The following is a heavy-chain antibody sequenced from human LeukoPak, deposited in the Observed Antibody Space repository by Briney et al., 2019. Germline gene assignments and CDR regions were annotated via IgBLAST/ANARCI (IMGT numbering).Heavy chain of an antibody. D-gene: IGHD2/OR15-2a*01. CDR2: IYPGDSDT. Sequence: GESLKISCKGSGYTFTNYWIAWVRQMPGKGLEWMGIIYPGDSDTRYSPSFHGQVTLSVDKSISTAYLQWSSLKASDAAMYYCARHPSGNSNSWSDYWGQGTLVTVSA. CDR1: GYTFTNYW. V-gene: IGHV5-51*01. CDR3: ARHPSGNSNSWSDY. J-gene: IGHJ4*02.